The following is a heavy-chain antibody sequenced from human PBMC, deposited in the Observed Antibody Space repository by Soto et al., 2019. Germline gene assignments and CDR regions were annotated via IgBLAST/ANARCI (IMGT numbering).Heavy chain of an antibody. D-gene: IGHD6-13*01. V-gene: IGHV3-15*01. J-gene: IGHJ3*02. Sequence: GGSLRLSCAASGFTFSNAWMSWVRQAPGKGLEWVGRIKSKTDGGTTDYAAPVKGRFTISRDDSKNTLYLQMNSLKTEDTAVYYCTTWGSWYVLAFDIWGQGTMVTVSS. CDR2: IKSKTDGGTT. CDR1: GFTFSNAW. CDR3: TTWGSWYVLAFDI.